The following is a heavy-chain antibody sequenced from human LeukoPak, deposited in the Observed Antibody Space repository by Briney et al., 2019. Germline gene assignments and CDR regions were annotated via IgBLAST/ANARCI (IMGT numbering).Heavy chain of an antibody. J-gene: IGHJ6*03. CDR1: GFTFSSYG. CDR2: ISSSSSYI. CDR3: ARDWSSVYPRSYYYYMDV. V-gene: IGHV3-21*01. Sequence: GGSLRLSCAASGFTFSSYGMSWVRQAPGKGLEWVSSISSSSSYIYYADSVKGRFTISRDNAKNSLYLQMNSLRAEDTAVYYCARDWSSVYPRSYYYYMDVWGKGTTVTVSS. D-gene: IGHD2-8*01.